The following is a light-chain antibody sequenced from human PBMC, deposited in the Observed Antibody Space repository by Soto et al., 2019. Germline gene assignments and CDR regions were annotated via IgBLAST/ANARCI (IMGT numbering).Light chain of an antibody. Sequence: EIVLTQSPGTLSLSAGERATLSCRASQTINSNYLVWFQQKPGQAPRLLIYGASSRATGIPDRFSGSGSGTDFTLTISRLEPEDFAVYYCQQYGSSPWTFGQGTKVEIK. CDR2: GAS. J-gene: IGKJ1*01. CDR1: QTINSNY. V-gene: IGKV3-20*01. CDR3: QQYGSSPWT.